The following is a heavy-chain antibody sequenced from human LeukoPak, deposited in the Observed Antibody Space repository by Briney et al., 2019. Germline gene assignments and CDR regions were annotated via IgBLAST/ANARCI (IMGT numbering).Heavy chain of an antibody. D-gene: IGHD3-9*01. Sequence: ASVKVSSKVSGYTLTELSMHWVRQAPGKGLEWRGGFDPEDGETIYAQKFQGRVTMTEDTSTDTAYMELSSLRSEDTAVYYCATEPHYDILTGYYLLGYFDYWGQGTLVTVSS. CDR3: ATEPHYDILTGYYLLGYFDY. CDR1: GYTLTELS. CDR2: FDPEDGET. V-gene: IGHV1-24*01. J-gene: IGHJ4*02.